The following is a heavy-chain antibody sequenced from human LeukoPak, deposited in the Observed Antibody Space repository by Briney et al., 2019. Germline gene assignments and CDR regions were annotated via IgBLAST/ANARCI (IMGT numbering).Heavy chain of an antibody. CDR2: IYYSGST. CDR3: ARVDIAVAGTWYIDY. CDR1: GGSISSGSYY. Sequence: SETLSLTCTVSGGSISSGSYYWSWIRQPAGKGLEWIGYIYYSGSTNYNPFLKSRVTISVDTSKNQFSLKLSSVTAADTAVYYCARVDIAVAGTWYIDYWGQGTLVTVSS. D-gene: IGHD6-19*01. J-gene: IGHJ4*02. V-gene: IGHV4-61*10.